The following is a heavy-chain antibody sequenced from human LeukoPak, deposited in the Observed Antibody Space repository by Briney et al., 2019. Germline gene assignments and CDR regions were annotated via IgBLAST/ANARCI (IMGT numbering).Heavy chain of an antibody. CDR3: ARDWDGRELFGGFDY. V-gene: IGHV4-39*07. CDR2: IYYSGST. J-gene: IGHJ4*02. Sequence: PSETLSLTCTVSGGSISSSSYYWGWIRQPPGKGLEWIGSIYYSGSTYYNPSLKSRVTISVDTSKNQFSLKLSSVTAADTAVYYCARDWDGRELFGGFDYWGQGTLVTVSS. D-gene: IGHD3-16*01. CDR1: GGSISSSSYY.